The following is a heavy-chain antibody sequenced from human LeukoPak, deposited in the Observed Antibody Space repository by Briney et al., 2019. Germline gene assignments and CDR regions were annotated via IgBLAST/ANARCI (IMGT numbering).Heavy chain of an antibody. CDR2: ISYDESNK. CDR3: ARPARHCSSTSCYNFRYFDY. V-gene: IGHV3-30*01. CDR1: GFTFSSYA. J-gene: IGHJ4*02. D-gene: IGHD2-2*02. Sequence: GSLRLSCAASGFTFSSYAMHWVRQAPGKGLEWVAVISYDESNKYYADSVKGRFTISRDNPKNTLYLQMNSLRAEDTAVYYCARPARHCSSTSCYNFRYFDYWGQGTLVTVSS.